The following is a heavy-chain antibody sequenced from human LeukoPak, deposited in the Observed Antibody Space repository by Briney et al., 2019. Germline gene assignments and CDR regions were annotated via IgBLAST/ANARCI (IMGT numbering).Heavy chain of an antibody. D-gene: IGHD2-2*01. CDR2: ICAYNGNT. V-gene: IGHV1-18*01. Sequence: GAPVKVSCKASGYTFTTYGISWVRQPPGQRLEWMGGICAYNGNTHYAHKLQGRVTMTTDTSTSTPYMELRSLRSDDTAVYYCARDHGCSSASCFVWMNNWFDPWGQRTLVTVSS. J-gene: IGHJ5*02. CDR3: ARDHGCSSASCFVWMNNWFDP. CDR1: GYTFTTYG.